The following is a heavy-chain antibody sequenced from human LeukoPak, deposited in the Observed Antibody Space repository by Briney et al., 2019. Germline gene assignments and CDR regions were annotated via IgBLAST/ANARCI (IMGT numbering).Heavy chain of an antibody. D-gene: IGHD3-22*01. CDR3: TRAADSSGYYYVDY. CDR2: IRTKGNSYAT. Sequence: PGGSLRLSCAASGFTFSGSNIRWVRQVSGKGLEWVGRIRTKGNSYATAYAESVKGRSTISRDDSTNTAYLQIDNLKTEDTAVYYCTRAADSSGYYYVDYWGQGTLATVSS. CDR1: GFTFSGSN. J-gene: IGHJ4*02. V-gene: IGHV3-73*01.